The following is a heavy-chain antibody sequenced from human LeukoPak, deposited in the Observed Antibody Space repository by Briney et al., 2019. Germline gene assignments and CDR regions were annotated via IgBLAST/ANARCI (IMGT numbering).Heavy chain of an antibody. D-gene: IGHD7-27*01. CDR2: INHSGST. Sequence: GSLRLSCAASGFTVSSDYMSWVRQAPGKGLEWIGEINHSGSTNYNPSLKSRVTISVDTSKNQFSLKLSSVTAADTAVYYCARGLKNWGYDYWGQGTLVTVSS. J-gene: IGHJ4*02. V-gene: IGHV4-34*01. CDR1: GFTVSSDY. CDR3: ARGLKNWGYDY.